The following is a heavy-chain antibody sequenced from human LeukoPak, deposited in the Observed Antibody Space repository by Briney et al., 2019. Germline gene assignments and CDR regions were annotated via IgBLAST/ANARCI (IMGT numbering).Heavy chain of an antibody. CDR1: GFTFTSSA. CDR3: AAEAAYYYDSRDAFDV. J-gene: IGHJ3*01. V-gene: IGHV1-58*01. CDR2: IVVGSGNT. Sequence: SVKDSCKASGFTFTSSAVQWVRQARGQRLEWIGWIVVGSGNTNYAQKFQERVTITRDMSTSLVYMELSSLRSEDTAVYYCAAEAAYYYDSRDAFDVWGQGTMVTVSS. D-gene: IGHD3-22*01.